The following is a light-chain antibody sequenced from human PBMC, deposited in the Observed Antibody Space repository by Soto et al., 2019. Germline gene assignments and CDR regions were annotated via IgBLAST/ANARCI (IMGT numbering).Light chain of an antibody. CDR2: GAS. V-gene: IGKV3-15*01. CDR1: QSVSSN. Sequence: EIVMTQSPATLSVSPGERATLSCRASQSVSSNLAWYQQKPAQAPRLLIYGASTRATGIPARFSGSGSGTEFTLTISSLQSEDFAVYYCQQYNNWPLTFGQGTNVEIK. CDR3: QQYNNWPLT. J-gene: IGKJ1*01.